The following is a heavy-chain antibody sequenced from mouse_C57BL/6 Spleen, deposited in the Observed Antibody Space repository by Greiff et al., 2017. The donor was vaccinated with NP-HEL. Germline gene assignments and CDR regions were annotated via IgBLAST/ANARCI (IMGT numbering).Heavy chain of an antibody. CDR1: GYTFNGYW. CDR2: IHPNSGST. V-gene: IGHV1-64*01. D-gene: IGHD6-1*01. Sequence: QVQLQQPGAELVKPGASVKLSCKASGYTFNGYWMHWVKQRPGQGLEWIGMIHPNSGSTNYNEKFKSKATLTVDKSSSTAYMQLSSLTSEDSAVYYCARSGYSPCAYWGQGTLVTVSA. CDR3: ARSGYSPCAY. J-gene: IGHJ3*01.